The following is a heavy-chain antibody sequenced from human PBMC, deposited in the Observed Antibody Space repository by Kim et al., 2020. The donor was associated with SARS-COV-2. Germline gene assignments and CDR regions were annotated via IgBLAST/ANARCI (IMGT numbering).Heavy chain of an antibody. CDR1: GFTFSSYW. CDR3: ARVPDNQSKYRPGHYYYYYMDV. V-gene: IGHV3-7*01. Sequence: GGSLRLSCAASGFTFSSYWMSWVRQAPGKGLEWVANIKQDGSEKYYVDSVKGRFTISRDNAKNSLYLQMNSLRAEDTAVYYCARVPDNQSKYRPGHYYYYYMDVWGKGTTVTVSS. CDR2: IKQDGSEK. J-gene: IGHJ6*03. D-gene: IGHD3-16*02.